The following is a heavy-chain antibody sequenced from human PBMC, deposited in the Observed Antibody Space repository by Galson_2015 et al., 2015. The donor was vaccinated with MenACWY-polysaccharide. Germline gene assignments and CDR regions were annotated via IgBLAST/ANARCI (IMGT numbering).Heavy chain of an antibody. J-gene: IGHJ4*02. D-gene: IGHD3-22*01. CDR2: IDWDDDK. CDR3: ARFTYDSSGYGLAPFDY. Sequence: ALVKPTQTLTLTCTFSGFSLSTSGMCVSWIRQPPGKALEWLARIDWDDDKYYSTSLKTRLTISKDTSKNQVVLTMTNMDPVDTATYYCARFTYDSSGYGLAPFDYWGQGTLVTVSS. V-gene: IGHV2-70*11. CDR1: GFSLSTSGMC.